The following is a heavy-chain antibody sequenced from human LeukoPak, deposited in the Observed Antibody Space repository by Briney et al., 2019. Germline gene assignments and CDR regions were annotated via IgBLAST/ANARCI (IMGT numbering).Heavy chain of an antibody. J-gene: IGHJ6*02. CDR1: GFTFSSYG. CDR3: AKDFRNSSSWYGYYYGMDV. V-gene: IGHV3-30*18. D-gene: IGHD6-13*01. Sequence: GSSLRLSCAASGFTFSSYGMHWVRQAPGKGLEWVAVISYDGSNKYYADSVKGRFTISRDNSKNTLYLQMNSLRAEDTAAYYCAKDFRNSSSWYGYYYGMDVWGQGTTVTVSS. CDR2: ISYDGSNK.